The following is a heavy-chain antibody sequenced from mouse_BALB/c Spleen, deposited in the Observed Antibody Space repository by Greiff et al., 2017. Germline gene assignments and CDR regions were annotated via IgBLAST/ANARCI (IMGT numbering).Heavy chain of an antibody. V-gene: IGHV5-6-3*01. J-gene: IGHJ4*01. Sequence: EVMLVESGGGLVQPGGSLKLSCAASGFTFSSYGMSWVRQTPDKRLELVATINSNGGSTYYPDSVKGRFTISRDNAKNTLYLQMSSLKSEDTAMYYCARDLPSYAMDYWGQGTSVTVSS. D-gene: IGHD6-1*01. CDR2: INSNGGST. CDR3: ARDLPSYAMDY. CDR1: GFTFSSYG.